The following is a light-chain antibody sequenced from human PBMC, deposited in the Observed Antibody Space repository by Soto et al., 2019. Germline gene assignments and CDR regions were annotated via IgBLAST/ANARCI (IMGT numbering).Light chain of an antibody. V-gene: IGKV2-28*01. J-gene: IGKJ5*01. Sequence: DVVMTQSPLSLRVTPGEPTSVSFRCSQSLLHSNGYNYLDWYLQKPGHSPXPLIYLGSNRASGVPDRLSGSGSGTDFTLKINRLEAEDAGTYYCMQALPRLTFGQGTRLEIK. CDR3: MQALPRLT. CDR1: QSLLHSNGYNY. CDR2: LGS.